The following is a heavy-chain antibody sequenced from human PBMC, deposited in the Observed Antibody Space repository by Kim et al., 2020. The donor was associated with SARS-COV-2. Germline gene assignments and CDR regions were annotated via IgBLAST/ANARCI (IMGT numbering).Heavy chain of an antibody. Sequence: NYNPSLKSRVTISVDKSKNQFSLKLSSVTAADTAVYYCASSGYYSRFDYWGQGTLVTVSS. J-gene: IGHJ4*02. V-gene: IGHV4-4*02. D-gene: IGHD3-22*01. CDR3: ASSGYYSRFDY.